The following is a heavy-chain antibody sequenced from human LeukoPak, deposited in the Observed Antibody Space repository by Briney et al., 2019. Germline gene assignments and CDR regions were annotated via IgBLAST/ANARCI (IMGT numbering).Heavy chain of an antibody. CDR3: ARTTGRWFGSVLGY. D-gene: IGHD3-10*01. V-gene: IGHV1-8*02. Sequence: ASVKVSCKASGYTFSGYYIHWVRQAPGQGLEWMGWMNPNSGNTGYAQKFQGRVTMTRNTSISTAYMELSSLRSEDTAVYYCARTTGRWFGSVLGYWGQGTLVTVSS. CDR1: GYTFSGYY. CDR2: MNPNSGNT. J-gene: IGHJ4*02.